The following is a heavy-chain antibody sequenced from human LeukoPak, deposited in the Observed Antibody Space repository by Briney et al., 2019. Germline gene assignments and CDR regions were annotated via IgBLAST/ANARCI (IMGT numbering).Heavy chain of an antibody. J-gene: IGHJ4*02. D-gene: IGHD3-22*01. CDR1: GFTFSSCA. Sequence: GGSLRLSCAASGFTFSSCAMHWVRQAPGKGLEWVAVISYDGSNKYYADSVKGRFTISRDNSKNTLYLHMNSLRAEDTAIYYCTRDSINYYDSSGYPAYWGQGTLVTVSS. CDR3: TRDSINYYDSSGYPAY. V-gene: IGHV3-30-3*01. CDR2: ISYDGSNK.